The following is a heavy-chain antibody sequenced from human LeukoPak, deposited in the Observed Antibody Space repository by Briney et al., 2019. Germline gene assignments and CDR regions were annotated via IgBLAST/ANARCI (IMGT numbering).Heavy chain of an antibody. CDR1: GGSIRSSYYY. CDR3: ARLTPSGGYYYYYYGMDV. CDR2: IYYSGST. D-gene: IGHD4-23*01. J-gene: IGHJ6*02. Sequence: SETLSLTCTVSGGSIRSSYYYWGWIRQPPGKGLEWIVSIYYSGSTYYNPSLKSRVTISVDTSKNQFSLKLSSVTAADTAVYYCARLTPSGGYYYYYYGMDVWGQGTTVTVSS. V-gene: IGHV4-39*01.